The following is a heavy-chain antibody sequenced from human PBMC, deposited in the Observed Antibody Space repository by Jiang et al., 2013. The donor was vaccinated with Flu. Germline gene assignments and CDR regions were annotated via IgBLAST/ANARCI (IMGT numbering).Heavy chain of an antibody. D-gene: IGHD1-14*01. CDR1: GGSISSYY. CDR2: IYYSGST. J-gene: IGHJ4*02. CDR3: ARHAYKGSFFDY. Sequence: GSGLVKPSETLSLTCTVSGGSISSYYWSWIRQPPGKGLEWIGYIYYSGSTNYNPSLKSRVTISVDMSKNQFSLKLSSVTAADTAVYYCARHAYKGSFFDYWGQGTLVTVS. V-gene: IGHV4-59*08.